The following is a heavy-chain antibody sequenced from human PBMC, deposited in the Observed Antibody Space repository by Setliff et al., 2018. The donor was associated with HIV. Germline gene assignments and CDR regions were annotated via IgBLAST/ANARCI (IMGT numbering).Heavy chain of an antibody. CDR1: GFTFSSYA. D-gene: IGHD3-22*01. Sequence: GGSLRLSCSASGFTFSSYAMHWVRQAPGKGLEYVSAISSNGGSTYYADSVKGRFTISRDNSKNTLYLQMSSLRAEDTAVYYCARQNYYDSSGSFDYWGQGTLVTVSS. V-gene: IGHV3-64D*09. CDR2: ISSNGGST. J-gene: IGHJ4*02. CDR3: ARQNYYDSSGSFDY.